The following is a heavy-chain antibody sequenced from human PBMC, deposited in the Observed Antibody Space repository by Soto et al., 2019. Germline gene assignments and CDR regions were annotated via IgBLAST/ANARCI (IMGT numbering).Heavy chain of an antibody. CDR2: IYPADSDN. J-gene: IGHJ6*02. CDR1: VYSFTSYW. V-gene: IGHV5-51*03. D-gene: IGHD6-19*01. CDR3: QRLGIAVAGTYGMDL. Sequence: EVQLVQSGAEVKQPGESLKISCKGSVYSFTSYWICGVRQMPGKGLEWMGIIYPADSDNRYSPSFQGQVTISADKSINTAYLQWSILNASDTAMYYSQRLGIAVAGTYGMDLWDQGTTVTVSS.